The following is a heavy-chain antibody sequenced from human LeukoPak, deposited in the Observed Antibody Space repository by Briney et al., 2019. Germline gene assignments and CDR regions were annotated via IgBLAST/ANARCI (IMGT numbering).Heavy chain of an antibody. Sequence: PGGSLRLSCAASGFTFSSYSMNWVRQAPGKGLVWVSRLDEFGSHTHVLDSVKGRFTISRDNANNTLYLQMNSLRVEDTAVYYWARGSYGWPGIDYWGQGTLVTVSS. J-gene: IGHJ4*02. CDR2: LDEFGSHT. CDR1: GFTFSSYS. V-gene: IGHV3-74*01. D-gene: IGHD3-16*01. CDR3: ARGSYGWPGIDY.